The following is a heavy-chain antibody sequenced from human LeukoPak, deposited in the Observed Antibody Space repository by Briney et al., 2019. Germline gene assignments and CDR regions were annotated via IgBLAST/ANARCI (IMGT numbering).Heavy chain of an antibody. CDR2: ISNNGGST. CDR3: ATHTAIVVGPWYFDY. J-gene: IGHJ4*02. CDR1: GFTFSSSA. V-gene: IGHV3-23*01. D-gene: IGHD5-18*01. Sequence: PGGSLRLSCAASGFTFSSSAMSWVRQAPGKGLEWVSAISNNGGSTYYADSLKGRFTISRDNSKNTLYLQMNSLRAEDTAVYYCATHTAIVVGPWYFDYWGQGTLVTVSS.